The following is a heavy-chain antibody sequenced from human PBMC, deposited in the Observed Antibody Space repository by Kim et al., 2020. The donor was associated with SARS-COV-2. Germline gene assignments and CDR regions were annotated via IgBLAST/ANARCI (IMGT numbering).Heavy chain of an antibody. CDR3: AKRTVNSYYYYMDV. D-gene: IGHD4-4*01. Sequence: ADSVKGRFTISRDNSKNTLYLQMNSLRAEDTAVYYCAKRTVNSYYYYMDVWGKVTTVTVSS. V-gene: IGHV3-23*01. J-gene: IGHJ6*03.